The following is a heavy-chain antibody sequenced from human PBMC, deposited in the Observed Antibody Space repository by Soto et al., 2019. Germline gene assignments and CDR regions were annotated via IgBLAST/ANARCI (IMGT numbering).Heavy chain of an antibody. CDR2: IYYSGST. D-gene: IGHD3-22*01. V-gene: IGHV4-61*01. CDR3: AKVRFYYDSSGYYYYYYGMDV. CDR1: GGSVSSGSYY. J-gene: IGHJ6*02. Sequence: PSETLSLTCTVSGGSVSSGSYYWSWIRQPPGKGLEWIGYIYYSGSTNYNHSLKSRVTISVDTSKNQFSLKLSSVTAADTAVYKCAKVRFYYDSSGYYYYYYGMDVWGQGTTVTVS.